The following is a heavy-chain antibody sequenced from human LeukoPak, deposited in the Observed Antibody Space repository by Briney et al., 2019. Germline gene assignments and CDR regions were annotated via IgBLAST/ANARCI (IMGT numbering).Heavy chain of an antibody. D-gene: IGHD2-15*01. CDR2: IHYSGST. J-gene: IGHJ4*01. CDR1: GDSIRNHY. CDR3: ARVSLSGYCSGASCYFDY. Sequence: PSETLSLTCTVSGDSIRNHYWSWIRQPPGKGLECIGVIHYSGSTNYNPSVKSRVTIPVDTPKNQFSLKLNSVTAADTAVYFCARVSLSGYCSGASCYFDYWGHGTLVTVSS. V-gene: IGHV4-59*11.